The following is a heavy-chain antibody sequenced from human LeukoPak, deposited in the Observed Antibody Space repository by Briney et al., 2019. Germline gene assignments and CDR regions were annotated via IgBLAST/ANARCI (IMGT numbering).Heavy chain of an antibody. D-gene: IGHD3/OR15-3a*01. Sequence: PSETLSLTCTVSGDSFSSVTDYWAWIRQPPGKGLEWIGSIYYSGSTYYNPSLKSRVTISVDTSKNQFSLKLNSVTAADTAVYYCARHGYDFWSGYYAPYFDYWGQGTLVTVSS. CDR3: ARHGYDFWSGYYAPYFDY. J-gene: IGHJ4*02. V-gene: IGHV4-39*01. CDR2: IYYSGST. CDR1: GDSFSSVTDY.